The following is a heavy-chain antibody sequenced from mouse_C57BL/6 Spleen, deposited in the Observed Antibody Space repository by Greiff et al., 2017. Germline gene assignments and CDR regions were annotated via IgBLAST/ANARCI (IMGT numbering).Heavy chain of an antibody. D-gene: IGHD2-2*01. CDR3: ARLDGYDEDGYAMDY. V-gene: IGHV1-69*01. J-gene: IGHJ4*01. CDR1: GYTFTSYW. CDR2: IDPSDSYT. Sequence: QVQLQQPGAELVMPGASVKLSCKASGYTFTSYWMHWVKQRPGQGLEWIGEIDPSDSYTNSNQQFKGKSTLTVDKSSSTAYMQLSSLTSEDSAVYYCARLDGYDEDGYAMDYWGQGTSVTVSS.